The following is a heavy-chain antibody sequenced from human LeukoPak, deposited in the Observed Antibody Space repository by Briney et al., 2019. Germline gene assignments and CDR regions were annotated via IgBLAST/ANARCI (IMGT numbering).Heavy chain of an antibody. CDR1: GGSVSSGSYY. CDR3: ARGARAGHNLEPFDY. D-gene: IGHD5-24*01. V-gene: IGHV4-61*01. Sequence: SETLSLTCTVSGGSVSSGSYYWSWIRQHPGKGLEWIGYIYYSGSTKYNPSLKSRVTISVDTSKNQFSLKLSSVTAADTAVYYCARGARAGHNLEPFDYWGQGTLVTVSS. J-gene: IGHJ4*02. CDR2: IYYSGST.